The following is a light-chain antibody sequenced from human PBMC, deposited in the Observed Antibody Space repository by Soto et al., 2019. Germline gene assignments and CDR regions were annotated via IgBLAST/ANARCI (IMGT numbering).Light chain of an antibody. Sequence: QSALTQPPSASGSPGQSVTISCTGTSSDVGGYNYVSWYQQHPGKAPKLMIYEVSKRPSGVPDRFSGSKSGNTASLTVSGLQAEEDADSYCTSYAGSNNYVFGTGTKVTVL. V-gene: IGLV2-8*01. CDR1: SSDVGGYNY. CDR2: EVS. CDR3: TSYAGSNNYV. J-gene: IGLJ1*01.